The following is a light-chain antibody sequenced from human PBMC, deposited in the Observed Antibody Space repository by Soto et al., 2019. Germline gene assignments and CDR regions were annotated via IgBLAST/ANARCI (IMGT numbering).Light chain of an antibody. V-gene: IGKV3-15*01. Sequence: EIVMTQSPATLSVSPGERATLSCRASQSVSSNFAWYLQNPRQAPSLLIYGASTRATGIPARCSGSWSGTESTLTISSLQSEDFAFYYCQQCNNWPTFGQGTKVVIK. CDR2: GAS. CDR1: QSVSSN. CDR3: QQCNNWPT. J-gene: IGKJ1*01.